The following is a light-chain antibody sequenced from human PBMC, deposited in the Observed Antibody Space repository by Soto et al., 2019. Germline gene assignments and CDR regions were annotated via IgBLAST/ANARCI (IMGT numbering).Light chain of an antibody. CDR3: VSWDDSLSGLV. CDR1: SANIGNNY. CDR2: SNN. J-gene: IGLJ1*01. Sequence: QSVLTQPPSASGTPGPRVTISCSGRSANIGNNYVCWYQQLPGTAPKLLIYSNNQRPSGVPDRFSGSKSGTSASLAISGLRSEDEADYYCVSWDDSLSGLVFGTGTKVTVL. V-gene: IGLV1-47*02.